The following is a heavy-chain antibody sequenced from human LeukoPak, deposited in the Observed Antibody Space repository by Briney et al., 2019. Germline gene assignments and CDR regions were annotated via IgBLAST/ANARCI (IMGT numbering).Heavy chain of an antibody. CDR1: GGSIISSSYY. J-gene: IGHJ4*02. CDR3: ARDRLSSWYGRLVPASFDY. D-gene: IGHD6-13*01. V-gene: IGHV4-39*07. Sequence: SETLSLTCTVSGGSIISSSYYWGWIRQPPGKGLEWIGSIYYTGSTYYNPSLRSRVTMSVDTSRNQFSLKLSSVTAEDTAVFYCARDRLSSWYGRLVPASFDYWGQGTLVTVSS. CDR2: IYYTGST.